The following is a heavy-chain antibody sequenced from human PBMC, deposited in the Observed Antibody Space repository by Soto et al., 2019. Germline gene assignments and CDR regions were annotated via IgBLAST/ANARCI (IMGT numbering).Heavy chain of an antibody. CDR2: IKEDGSEK. CDR3: ARDVI. V-gene: IGHV3-7*05. CDR1: GFSFSSFW. J-gene: IGHJ4*02. Sequence: EVQLVESGGGLVQPGGSQRLSCAASGFSFSSFWMSWVRQAPGKGLEWVAAIKEDGSEKNYVDSVRGRFTISRDNAKNSLYLRMNSLRAHDTAVYYCARDVIWGQGSLVTVSS.